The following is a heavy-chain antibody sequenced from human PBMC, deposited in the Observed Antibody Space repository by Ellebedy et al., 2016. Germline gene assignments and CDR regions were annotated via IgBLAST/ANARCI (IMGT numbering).Heavy chain of an antibody. CDR2: VVGSGERT. D-gene: IGHD3-10*01. Sequence: GESLKISCAVSGFTVSSKYMAWVRQAPGKGPEWVSAVVGSGERTFYADSVKGRFTISRDNSKNRLYLQMSSLKVEDTATYYCANVGGSGTYYNGYWGQGTLVTVSS. V-gene: IGHV3-23*01. CDR1: GFTVSSKY. CDR3: ANVGGSGTYYNGY. J-gene: IGHJ4*02.